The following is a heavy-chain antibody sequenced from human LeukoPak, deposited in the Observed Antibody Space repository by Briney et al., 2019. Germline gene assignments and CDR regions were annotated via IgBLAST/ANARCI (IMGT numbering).Heavy chain of an antibody. CDR1: GGSFSGYY. CDR2: INHSGST. V-gene: IGHV4-34*01. Sequence: SETLSLTCAVYGGSFSGYYWSWIRQPPGKGLESIGEINHSGSTNYNPSLKSRVTISVDTSKNQFSLKLSSVTAADTAVYYCARGRGYYDSSGYIWGQGTLVIVSS. J-gene: IGHJ4*02. D-gene: IGHD3-22*01. CDR3: ARGRGYYDSSGYI.